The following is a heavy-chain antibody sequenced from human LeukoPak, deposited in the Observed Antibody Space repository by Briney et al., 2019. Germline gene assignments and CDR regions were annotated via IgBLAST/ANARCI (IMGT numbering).Heavy chain of an antibody. CDR3: ARGSIAVAAKRYFDY. CDR1: GGTFSKYA. J-gene: IGHJ4*02. Sequence: ASVKVSCKASGGTFSKYAISWVRQAPGQGLEWMGGIIPIFGTTNYARKFQGRVTITADESTSTAYMELSSLRSEDTAVYYCARGSIAVAAKRYFDYWGQGTLVTVSS. D-gene: IGHD6-19*01. CDR2: IIPIFGTT. V-gene: IGHV1-69*13.